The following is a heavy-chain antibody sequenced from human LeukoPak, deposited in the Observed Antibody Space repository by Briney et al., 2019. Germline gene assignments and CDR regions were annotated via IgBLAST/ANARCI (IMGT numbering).Heavy chain of an antibody. V-gene: IGHV3-23*01. CDR3: AKGSGSGWYGWFAP. Sequence: GGSLRLSCAASGFTFGSYAMTWVRQAPGKGLERVSSIDASGGSTYYADSVKGRFTISKDNSKNTFYLQMNTLRADDTAVYYCAKGSGSGWYGWFAPWGQGTLVTVSS. CDR2: IDASGGST. D-gene: IGHD6-19*01. CDR1: GFTFGSYA. J-gene: IGHJ5*02.